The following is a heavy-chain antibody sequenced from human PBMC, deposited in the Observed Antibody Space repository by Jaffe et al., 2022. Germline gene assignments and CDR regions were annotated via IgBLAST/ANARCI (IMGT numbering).Heavy chain of an antibody. Sequence: EVQLVQSGAEVKKPGESLKISCKGSGYSFTSYWIGWVRQMPGKGLEWMGIIYPGDSDTRYSPSFQGQVTISADKSISTAYLQWSSLKASDTAMYYCARQDPYSSSWYGHGFDPWGQGTLVTVSS. D-gene: IGHD6-13*01. CDR2: IYPGDSDT. V-gene: IGHV5-51*01. CDR1: GYSFTSYW. CDR3: ARQDPYSSSWYGHGFDP. J-gene: IGHJ5*02.